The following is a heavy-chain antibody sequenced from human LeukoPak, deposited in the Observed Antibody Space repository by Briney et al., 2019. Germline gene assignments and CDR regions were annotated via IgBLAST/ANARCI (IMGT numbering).Heavy chain of an antibody. CDR2: ISYDGSNK. CDR3: ARGPPYYDFWSGYHDAFDI. Sequence: GGSLRLSCAASGFTFSSYGMHWVRQAPGKGLEWVAVISYDGSNKYYADSVKGRFTISRDNSKNTLYLQMNSLRAEDTAVYYCARGPPYYDFWSGYHDAFDIWGQGTMVTVSS. D-gene: IGHD3-3*01. CDR1: GFTFSSYG. J-gene: IGHJ3*02. V-gene: IGHV3-30*03.